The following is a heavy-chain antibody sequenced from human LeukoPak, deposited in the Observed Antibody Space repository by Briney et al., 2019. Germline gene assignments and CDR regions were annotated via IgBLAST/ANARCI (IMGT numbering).Heavy chain of an antibody. CDR3: ARESGKFDY. J-gene: IGHJ4*02. CDR1: GLPIGDFA. CDR2: ISGDGVST. V-gene: IGHV3-43*02. Sequence: GGSLRLSCVASGLPIGDFAMHWVRQAPGQGLEWVSLISGDGVSTFFADSVKGRFSISRDNSKNSLSLEMSSLRTEDTAMYYCARESGKFDYWGQGTLVAVSS.